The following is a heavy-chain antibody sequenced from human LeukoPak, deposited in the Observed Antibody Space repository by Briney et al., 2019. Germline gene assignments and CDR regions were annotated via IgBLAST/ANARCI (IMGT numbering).Heavy chain of an antibody. J-gene: IGHJ4*02. D-gene: IGHD3-22*01. CDR1: GYTFTSYA. Sequence: ASVKVSCKASGYTFTSYAMNWVRQAPGQGLEWMGWINTYTGNPTYAQGFTGRFVFSLDTSVSTAYLQISSLKAEDTAVYYCARVGDYYYDSSGSLFDYWGQGTLVTVSS. CDR2: INTYTGNP. V-gene: IGHV7-4-1*02. CDR3: ARVGDYYYDSSGSLFDY.